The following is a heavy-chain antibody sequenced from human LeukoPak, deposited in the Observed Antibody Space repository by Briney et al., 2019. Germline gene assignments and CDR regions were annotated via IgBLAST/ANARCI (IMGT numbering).Heavy chain of an antibody. CDR2: INPNSGGT. Sequence: GASVKVSCKASGYSFTGYYMHWVRQAPGQGLEWMGWINPNSGGTNYAQKFQGRVTMTRDTSISTAYMELSRLRSDDTAVYYCARDLTGGFYYMDVWGKGTTVTVSS. D-gene: IGHD7-27*01. CDR1: GYSFTGYY. J-gene: IGHJ6*03. V-gene: IGHV1-2*02. CDR3: ARDLTGGFYYMDV.